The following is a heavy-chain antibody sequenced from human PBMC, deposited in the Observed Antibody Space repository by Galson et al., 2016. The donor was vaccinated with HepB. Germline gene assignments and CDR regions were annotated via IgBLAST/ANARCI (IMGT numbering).Heavy chain of an antibody. J-gene: IGHJ5*02. Sequence: ETLSLTCAVSGVSLSDINYFWTWVRQPPGKDLEWIGSGHYSGTTYYNQPLGRRATVSVDASKSQFYLKLTSVTAADTAVYYGARLSSCSSRCHFDPWGPGTLVTASS. CDR1: GVSLSDINYF. D-gene: IGHD6-13*01. CDR3: ARLSSCSSRCHFDP. CDR2: GHYSGTT. V-gene: IGHV4-39*01.